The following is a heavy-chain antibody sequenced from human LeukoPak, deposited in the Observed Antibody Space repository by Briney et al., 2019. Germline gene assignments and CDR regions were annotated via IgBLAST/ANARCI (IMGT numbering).Heavy chain of an antibody. V-gene: IGHV3-23*01. D-gene: IGHD2-21*01. J-gene: IGHJ6*02. Sequence: GASLRLSCAASGFTFSSYAMSWVRQAPGKGLEWVSAISGSGGSTYYADSVKGRFTISRDSFKNTLYLQMNSLRAEDTAVYYCAKDLVTYYYYYGMDVWGQGTTVTVSS. CDR3: AKDLVTYYYYYGMDV. CDR1: GFTFSSYA. CDR2: ISGSGGST.